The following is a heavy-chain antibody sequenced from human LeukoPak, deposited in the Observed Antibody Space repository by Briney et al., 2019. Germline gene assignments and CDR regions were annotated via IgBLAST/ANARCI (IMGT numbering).Heavy chain of an antibody. Sequence: PGGSLRLSCAASGFTFSSYWMSWVRRAPGKGLEWVANIKQDGSEKYYVDSVKGRFTISRDNAKNSLYLQMNSLRAEDTAVYYCARDVDTAMVDYWGQGTLVTVSS. CDR2: IKQDGSEK. V-gene: IGHV3-7*01. CDR1: GFTFSSYW. D-gene: IGHD5-18*01. J-gene: IGHJ4*02. CDR3: ARDVDTAMVDY.